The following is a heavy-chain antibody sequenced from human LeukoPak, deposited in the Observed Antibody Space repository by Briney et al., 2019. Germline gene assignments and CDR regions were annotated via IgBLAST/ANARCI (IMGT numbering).Heavy chain of an antibody. V-gene: IGHV3-53*01. CDR3: PRLTVVGLAFDI. D-gene: IGHD3-10*01. Sequence: GGSLRLSCAASGFTVSSNYMSWVRQAPGKGLEWVSVIYSGGSTYYADSVKGRFTISRANSKNTLYLQMNTLRAEATTMYSCPRLTVVGLAFDIWGQGTMVTVS. CDR2: IYSGGST. CDR1: GFTVSSNY. J-gene: IGHJ3*02.